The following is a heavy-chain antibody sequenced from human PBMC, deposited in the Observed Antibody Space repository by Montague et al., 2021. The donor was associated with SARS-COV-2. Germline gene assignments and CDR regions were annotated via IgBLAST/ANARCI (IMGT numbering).Heavy chain of an antibody. V-gene: IGHV4-59*01. CDR3: GRTPGRGGMDV. CDR2: ISYRGNT. CDR1: GGSISGYY. Sequence: SETLSLTCTVSGGSISGYYWSWICQAPGKELEWIAYISYRGNTNYNPSLKSRVTISLEESKSQFSLKLSSVTAADTAVYFCGRTPGRGGMDVWGQGTTVTVS. D-gene: IGHD3-10*01. J-gene: IGHJ6*02.